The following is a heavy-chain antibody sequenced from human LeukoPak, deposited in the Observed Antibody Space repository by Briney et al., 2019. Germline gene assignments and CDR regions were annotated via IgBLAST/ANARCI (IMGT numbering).Heavy chain of an antibody. CDR3: ARPSAQYCSSSSCYPPAYFQH. Sequence: SETLSLTCTVSGGSISSSSYYWGWIRQPPGKGLEWIGSMYYSGSTYYNPSLKSRVTISVDTSKNQLSLKLNSVTAADTAVYYCARPSAQYCSSSSCYPPAYFQHWGQGTLVTVSS. D-gene: IGHD2-2*01. CDR1: GGSISSSSYY. J-gene: IGHJ1*01. CDR2: MYYSGST. V-gene: IGHV4-39*01.